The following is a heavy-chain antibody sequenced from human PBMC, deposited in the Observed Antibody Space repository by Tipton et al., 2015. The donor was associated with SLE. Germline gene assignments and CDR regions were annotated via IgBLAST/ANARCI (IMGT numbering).Heavy chain of an antibody. Sequence: PGLVKPSGTLSLTCAVSGGSISSNYWIWIRQPPGKGLEWIGYISYSGGTNYNPSLKSRVTISVDTSKNQFSLKLSSVTAADTAVYYCARDSSGGYNWFDPWGQGTLVTVSS. J-gene: IGHJ5*02. CDR3: ARDSSGGYNWFDP. CDR2: ISYSGGT. V-gene: IGHV4-59*01. CDR1: GGSISSNY. D-gene: IGHD3-22*01.